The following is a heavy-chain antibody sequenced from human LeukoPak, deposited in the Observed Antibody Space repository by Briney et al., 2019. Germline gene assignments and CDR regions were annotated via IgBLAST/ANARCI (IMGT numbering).Heavy chain of an antibody. Sequence: SETLSLTCAVYGGSFSGYYWSWIRQPPGKGLEWIGEINHSGSTNYNPSLKSRVTMSVDTSKNQFSLKLSSVTAADTAVYYCATYIYYYHYGMDVWGQGTTVTVSS. J-gene: IGHJ6*02. V-gene: IGHV4-34*01. CDR1: GGSFSGYY. CDR2: INHSGST. CDR3: ATYIYYYHYGMDV.